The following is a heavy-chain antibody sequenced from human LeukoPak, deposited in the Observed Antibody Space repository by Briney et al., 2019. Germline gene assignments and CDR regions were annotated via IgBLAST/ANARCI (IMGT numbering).Heavy chain of an antibody. D-gene: IGHD3-22*01. J-gene: IGHJ4*02. Sequence: SQTLSLTCTVSGGSISSGGYYWSWIRQHPGKGLEWIGYIYYSGSTYYNPSLKSRVTISVDTSKNQFSLKLSSVTAADTAVYYCARRIDYYDSSGYPYFDYWGQGTLVTVSS. CDR3: ARRIDYYDSSGYPYFDY. CDR1: GGSISSGGYY. CDR2: IYYSGST. V-gene: IGHV4-31*03.